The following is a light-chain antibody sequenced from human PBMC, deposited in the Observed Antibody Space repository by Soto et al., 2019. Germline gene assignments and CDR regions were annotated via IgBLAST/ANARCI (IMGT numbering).Light chain of an antibody. V-gene: IGKV3-15*01. Sequence: EIVMTQSPAALAVSPGERATRSCRASQSVSSNLAWYQQKPGQAPRLLIYGASTRATGIPARFSGSGSGTEFTLTISSLQSEDFAVYYCQQYNNWPLWTFGQGTTGDIK. CDR2: GAS. CDR3: QQYNNWPLWT. CDR1: QSVSSN. J-gene: IGKJ1*01.